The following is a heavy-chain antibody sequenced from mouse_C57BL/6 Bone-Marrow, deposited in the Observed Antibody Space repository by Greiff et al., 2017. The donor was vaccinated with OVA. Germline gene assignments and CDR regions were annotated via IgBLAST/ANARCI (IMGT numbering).Heavy chain of an antibody. CDR3: ARSGRLRHYYAMDY. J-gene: IGHJ4*01. CDR1: GYTFTSYW. D-gene: IGHD2-4*01. Sequence: QVQLQQPGAELVRPGSSVKLSCKASGYTFTSYWMDWVKQRPGQGLEWIGNIYPSDSETHYNQKFKDKATLTVDKSSSTAYMQLSSLTSEDSAVYYCARSGRLRHYYAMDYWGQGTSVTVSS. V-gene: IGHV1-61*01. CDR2: IYPSDSET.